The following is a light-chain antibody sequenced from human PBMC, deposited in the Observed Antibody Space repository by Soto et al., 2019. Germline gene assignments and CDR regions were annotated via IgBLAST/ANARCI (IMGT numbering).Light chain of an antibody. CDR2: GAS. Sequence: EIVMTQSPATLSVSPGERATLSCRASQRVSSNLAWYQQKPGQAPRLLISGASTRASGIPARFSGSGSGTEFTLTISSLQSEDSAVYFCQQYNKWPRTFGQGTKVEIK. CDR1: QRVSSN. V-gene: IGKV3-15*01. CDR3: QQYNKWPRT. J-gene: IGKJ1*01.